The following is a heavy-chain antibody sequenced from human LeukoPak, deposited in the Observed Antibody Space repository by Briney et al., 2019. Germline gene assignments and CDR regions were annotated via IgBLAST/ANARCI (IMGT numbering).Heavy chain of an antibody. CDR2: INHSGST. V-gene: IGHV4-34*01. CDR1: GGSFSGYY. CDR3: ARYCSGSDCYSMNGFGV. D-gene: IGHD2-15*01. J-gene: IGHJ3*01. Sequence: SETLSLTCAVYGGSFSGYYWSWIRQPPGKGLEWIGEINHSGSTNYNPSLKSRVTISVDTSKNQFSLKLSSVTAADTAVYYCARYCSGSDCYSMNGFGVWGQGTMVTVSS.